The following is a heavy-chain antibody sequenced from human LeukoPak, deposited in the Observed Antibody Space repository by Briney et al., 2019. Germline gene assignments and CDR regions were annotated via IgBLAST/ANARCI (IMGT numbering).Heavy chain of an antibody. CDR3: ARDGEENYDFWSGYPPFDY. Sequence: KSSETLSLTCTVSGGSISSSSYYWGWIRQPPGKGLEWIGSIYYSGSTYYNPSLKSRVTISVDTSKNQFSLKLSSVTAADTAVYYCARDGEENYDFWSGYPPFDYWGQGTLVTVSS. J-gene: IGHJ4*02. CDR1: GGSISSSSYY. V-gene: IGHV4-39*07. D-gene: IGHD3-3*01. CDR2: IYYSGST.